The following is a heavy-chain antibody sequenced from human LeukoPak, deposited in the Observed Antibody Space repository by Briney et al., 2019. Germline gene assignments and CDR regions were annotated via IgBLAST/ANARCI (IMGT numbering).Heavy chain of an antibody. CDR2: IWFDGSNK. V-gene: IGHV3-33*01. CDR1: GFTFTNYG. J-gene: IGHJ4*02. CDR3: ARGSFGIDY. D-gene: IGHD3-10*01. Sequence: PGRSLRLSCAASGFTFTNYGMHWVRQTPGKGLEWVAIIWFDGSNKYYADSVKGRFTISRDSSKNTLDLQMNSLRAEDTAMYYCARGSFGIDYWGQGTLVTVSS.